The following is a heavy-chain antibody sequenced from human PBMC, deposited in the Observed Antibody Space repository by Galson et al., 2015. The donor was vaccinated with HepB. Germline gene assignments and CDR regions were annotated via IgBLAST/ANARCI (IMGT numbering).Heavy chain of an antibody. D-gene: IGHD6-19*01. CDR3: ARDYSSGWSGYYYYGMDV. J-gene: IGHJ6*02. Sequence: SVKVSCKASGYTFTSYDINWVRQATGQGLEWMGWMNPNSGNTGYAQKFQGRVTMTRNTSISTAYMELSSLRSEDTAVYYCARDYSSGWSGYYYYGMDVWGQGTTVTVSS. CDR1: GYTFTSYD. V-gene: IGHV1-8*01. CDR2: MNPNSGNT.